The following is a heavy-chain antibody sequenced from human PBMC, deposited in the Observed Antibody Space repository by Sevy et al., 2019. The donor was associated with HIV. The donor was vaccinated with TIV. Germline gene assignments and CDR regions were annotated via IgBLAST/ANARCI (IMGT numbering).Heavy chain of an antibody. D-gene: IGHD4-17*01. J-gene: IGHJ4*02. CDR1: GFTFSSYE. Sequence: GGSLRLSCAASGFTFSSYEMNWVRQAPGKGLEWVLYISNSGSTIYYSDSVKGRFTISRDNAKNSLYLQMNSLRVEDTAVYYCARDLPPSATTVAHFDYWGRGTLVTVSS. CDR3: ARDLPPSATTVAHFDY. V-gene: IGHV3-48*03. CDR2: ISNSGSTI.